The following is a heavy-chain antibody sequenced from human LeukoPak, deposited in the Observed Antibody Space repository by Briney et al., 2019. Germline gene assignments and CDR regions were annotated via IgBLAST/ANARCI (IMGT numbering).Heavy chain of an antibody. J-gene: IGHJ3*02. Sequence: GGSLRLSCAASGFTFSSYWMSWVRQAPGKGLEWVANIKQDGSEKYYVDSVKGRFTISRDNAKNSLYLQMNSLRAEDTAVYYCARAQYELLRAFDIWGQGTMVTVSS. D-gene: IGHD2-2*01. CDR3: ARAQYELLRAFDI. V-gene: IGHV3-7*01. CDR1: GFTFSSYW. CDR2: IKQDGSEK.